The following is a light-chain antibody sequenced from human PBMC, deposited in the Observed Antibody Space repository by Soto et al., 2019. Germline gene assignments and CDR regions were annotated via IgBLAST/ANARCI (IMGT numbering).Light chain of an antibody. V-gene: IGKV3-20*01. CDR3: QLYGSSPTWA. J-gene: IGKJ1*01. Sequence: ESVLTQSPGTLSLSPGERATLSCRASQSVNTAYVAWYQQNPGQAPRLLLYGASTRATGIPHRFSGSWSGTEFSLTISRLEPDDSAMYYCQLYGSSPTWAFGQGTKVEIK. CDR2: GAS. CDR1: QSVNTAY.